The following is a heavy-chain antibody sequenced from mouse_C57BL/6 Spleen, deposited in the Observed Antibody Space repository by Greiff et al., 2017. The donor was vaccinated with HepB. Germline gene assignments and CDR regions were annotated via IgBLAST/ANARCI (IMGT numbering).Heavy chain of an antibody. CDR2: IHPNSGST. V-gene: IGHV1-64*01. D-gene: IGHD4-1*01. J-gene: IGHJ2*01. Sequence: QVHVKQPGAELVKPGASVKLSCKASGYTFTSYWMHWVKQRPGQGLEWIGMIHPNSGSTNYNEKFKSKATLTVDKSSSTAYMQLSSLTSEDSAVYYCARYWLGRFDYWGQGTTLTVSS. CDR3: ARYWLGRFDY. CDR1: GYTFTSYW.